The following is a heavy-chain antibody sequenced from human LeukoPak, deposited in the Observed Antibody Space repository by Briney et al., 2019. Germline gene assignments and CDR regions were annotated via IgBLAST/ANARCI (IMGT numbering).Heavy chain of an antibody. V-gene: IGHV4-34*01. CDR1: GGSFSGYH. D-gene: IGHD6-19*01. CDR3: ASFKQWRTYYFDY. J-gene: IGHJ4*02. CDR2: INHSGST. Sequence: PSETLSLTCAVYGGSFSGYHWSWIRQPPGKGQERIGEINHSGSTNYNPSLKSRVTISVDTSKNQFSLKLSSVTAADTAVYYCASFKQWRTYYFDYWGQGTLVTVSS.